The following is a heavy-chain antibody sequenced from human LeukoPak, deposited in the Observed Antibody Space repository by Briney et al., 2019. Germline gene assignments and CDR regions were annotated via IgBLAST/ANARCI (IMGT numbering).Heavy chain of an antibody. CDR2: INHSGSA. CDR3: ARDGLWFGELLYTKPLDY. V-gene: IGHV4-34*01. CDR1: GGSFSGYY. D-gene: IGHD3-10*01. Sequence: SETLSLTCAVYGGSFSGYYWSWIRQPPGKGLEWIGEINHSGSANYNPSLKSRVTIPVDTSKNQFSLKLSSVTAADTAVYYCARDGLWFGELLYTKPLDYWGQGTLVTVSS. J-gene: IGHJ4*02.